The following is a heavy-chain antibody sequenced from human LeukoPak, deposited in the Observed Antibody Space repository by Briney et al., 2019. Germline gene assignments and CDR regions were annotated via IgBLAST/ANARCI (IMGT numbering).Heavy chain of an antibody. J-gene: IGHJ3*02. V-gene: IGHV3-21*01. CDR1: GFTFSSYS. CDR2: ISSSSSYI. Sequence: GGALRLSCAASGFTFSSYSMNWVRQAPGKGREGVSSISSSSSYIYYAASGKGRFTISRDNAKNSLYLQMNSLRAEDTAVYYCARDARRPAIWGQGTMVTVSS. CDR3: ARDARRPAI.